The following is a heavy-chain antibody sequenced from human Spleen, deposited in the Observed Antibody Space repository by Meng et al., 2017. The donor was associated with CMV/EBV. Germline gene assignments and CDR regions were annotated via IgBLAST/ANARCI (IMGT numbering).Heavy chain of an antibody. V-gene: IGHV3-11*06. CDR2: ISSSSSYT. CDR1: GFPFSDYY. J-gene: IGHJ4*02. Sequence: QVQLVEXXXXXVKPGGXXXLSCXXXGFPFSDYYMSWIRQAPGKGLEWVSYISSSSSYTNYADSVKGRFTISRDNAKNSLYLQMNSLRAEDTAVYYCARDHRSAPIEYSSSSYYFDYWGQGTLVTVSS. CDR3: ARDHRSAPIEYSSSSYYFDY. D-gene: IGHD6-6*01.